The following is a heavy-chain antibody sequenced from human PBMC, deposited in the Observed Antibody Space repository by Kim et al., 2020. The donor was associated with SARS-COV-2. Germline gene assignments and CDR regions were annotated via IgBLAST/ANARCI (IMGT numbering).Heavy chain of an antibody. J-gene: IGHJ4*02. CDR1: GFTFNNYW. Sequence: GGSLRLSCAASGFTFNNYWMSWVRQAPGKGLEWVANIKQDGSEKYYVDSVKGRFTISRVNAENSLFLQMNSLRVEDTAVHYCARRRCSSTSCFIDYWGQGTLVTVSS. V-gene: IGHV3-7*03. CDR2: IKQDGSEK. CDR3: ARRRCSSTSCFIDY. D-gene: IGHD2-2*01.